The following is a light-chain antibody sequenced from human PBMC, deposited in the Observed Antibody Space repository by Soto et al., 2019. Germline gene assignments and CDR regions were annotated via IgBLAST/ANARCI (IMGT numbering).Light chain of an antibody. CDR2: DVS. CDR1: SSDVGGYNY. J-gene: IGLJ1*01. Sequence: QSALTQPASVSGSPGQSITISCTGSSSDVGGYNYVSWYQQHPGKAPKLMIYDVSNRPSGVSNRFSGSKSGNTAALTISGLQADDEADDYCSSYTSSSTPQYVFGTGTKLTVL. V-gene: IGLV2-14*01. CDR3: SSYTSSSTPQYV.